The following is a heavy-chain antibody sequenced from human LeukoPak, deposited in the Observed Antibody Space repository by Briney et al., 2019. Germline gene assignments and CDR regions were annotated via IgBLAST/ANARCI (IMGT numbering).Heavy chain of an antibody. V-gene: IGHV1-46*01. Sequence: ASVKVSCKASGYTFTSYYMHWVRQAPGQGLEWMGIINPSGGSTSYAQKFQGRVTMTRNTSISTAYMELSSLRSEDTAVYYCARVRGVRGVITHHPFDYWGQGTLVTVSS. J-gene: IGHJ4*02. CDR1: GYTFTSYY. D-gene: IGHD3-10*01. CDR2: INPSGGST. CDR3: ARVRGVRGVITHHPFDY.